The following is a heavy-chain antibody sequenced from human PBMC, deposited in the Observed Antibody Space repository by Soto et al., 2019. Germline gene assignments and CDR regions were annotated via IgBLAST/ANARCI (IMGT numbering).Heavy chain of an antibody. CDR3: AKSRSKNFDCSGGSCYGTSFDY. CDR1: GFTFSSYA. Sequence: GGSLRRSCAASGFTFSSYAMSWVRQAPGKGLEWVSAISGSGGSTYYADSVKGRFTISRGNSKNTLYLQMNSLRAEDTAVYYCAKSRSKNFDCSGGSCYGTSFDYWGQGTLVTVS. J-gene: IGHJ4*02. D-gene: IGHD2-15*01. CDR2: ISGSGGST. V-gene: IGHV3-23*01.